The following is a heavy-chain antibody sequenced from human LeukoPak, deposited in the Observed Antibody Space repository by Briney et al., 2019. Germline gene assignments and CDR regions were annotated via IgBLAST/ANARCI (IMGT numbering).Heavy chain of an antibody. CDR2: ISRAGDRT. CDR3: ARGESFAFDV. J-gene: IGHJ3*01. Sequence: GGSLRLSCVGSGFTFSTYSMHWVRQAPGKGLEWVSSISRAGDRTHYEDSVKGRFTFSRDNSRNTMYLQMNSLRAEDTAVYYCARGESFAFDVWGQGTVVTVSS. CDR1: GFTFSTYS. V-gene: IGHV3-23*01.